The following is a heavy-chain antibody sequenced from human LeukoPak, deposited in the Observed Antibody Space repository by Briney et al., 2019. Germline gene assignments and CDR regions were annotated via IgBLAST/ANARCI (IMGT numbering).Heavy chain of an antibody. CDR2: IYYSGST. V-gene: IGHV4-39*01. CDR1: GGSISSSSYY. CDR3: ARGPPVGGTVTAFDY. Sequence: SETLSLTCTVSGGSISSSSYYWGWIRQPPGKGLEWIGSIYYSGSTYYNPSLKSRVTISVDTSKNPFSLKLSSVTAADTAVYYCARGPPVGGTVTAFDYWGQGTLVTVSS. D-gene: IGHD4-17*01. J-gene: IGHJ4*02.